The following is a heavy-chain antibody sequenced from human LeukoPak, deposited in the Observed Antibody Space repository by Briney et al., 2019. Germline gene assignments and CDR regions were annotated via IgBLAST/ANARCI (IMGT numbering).Heavy chain of an antibody. D-gene: IGHD6-19*01. Sequence: PGGSLRLSCTASGFTFGDYLMSWFRQAPGKGLEWIGFISDGTTEYAASVKGRFTISRDDSTSIAYLQMNSLTTEDTAVYYCSRGSGWLSVYWGQGTLVTVSS. CDR1: GFTFGDYL. V-gene: IGHV3-49*03. J-gene: IGHJ4*02. CDR3: SRGSGWLSVY. CDR2: ISDGTT.